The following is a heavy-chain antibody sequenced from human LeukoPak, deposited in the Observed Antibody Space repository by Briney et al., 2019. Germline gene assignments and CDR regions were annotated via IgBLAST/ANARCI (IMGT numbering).Heavy chain of an antibody. V-gene: IGHV4-34*01. J-gene: IGHJ5*02. D-gene: IGHD1-20*01. CDR3: ARGITGPLVGFDP. CDR2: INHSGST. Sequence: PSETLSLTCAVYGGSFSGYYWSWIRQPPGKGLEWIGEINHSGSTNYNPSLKSRVTISVDTSKNQFSLKLSSVTAADTAVYYCARGITGPLVGFDPWGQGTLVTVSS. CDR1: GGSFSGYY.